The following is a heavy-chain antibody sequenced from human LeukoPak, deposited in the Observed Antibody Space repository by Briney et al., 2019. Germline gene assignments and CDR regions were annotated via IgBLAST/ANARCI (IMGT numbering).Heavy chain of an antibody. Sequence: SETLSLTCTVSGGSISSYYWSWIRQPPGKGLEWIGYIYYSGSTNYNPSLKSRVTISVDTSKNQFSLKLSPVTAADTAVYYCARVYGSGSYLIGFDYWGQGTMVTVSS. V-gene: IGHV4-59*01. CDR1: GGSISSYY. CDR3: ARVYGSGSYLIGFDY. D-gene: IGHD3-10*01. J-gene: IGHJ4*02. CDR2: IYYSGST.